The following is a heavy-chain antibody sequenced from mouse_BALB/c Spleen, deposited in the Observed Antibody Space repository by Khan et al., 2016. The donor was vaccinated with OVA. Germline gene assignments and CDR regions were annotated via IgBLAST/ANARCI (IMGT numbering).Heavy chain of an antibody. V-gene: IGHV2-9-2*01. CDR2: IWTGGGT. CDR1: GFSLTSYD. D-gene: IGHD1-1*01. CDR3: VRRGHDYGSFYWYFDV. Sequence: QVQLKESGPGLVAPSQSLSITCTVSGFSLTSYDISWIRQPPGKGLEWLGVIWTGGGTNYNSAFMSRLSISKDHSKSPVFLKMNRLQHDDTAIYYCVRRGHDYGSFYWYFDVWGAGTTVTVSS. J-gene: IGHJ1*01.